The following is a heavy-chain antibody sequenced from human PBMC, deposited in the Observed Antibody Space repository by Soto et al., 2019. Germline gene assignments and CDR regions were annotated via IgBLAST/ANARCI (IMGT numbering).Heavy chain of an antibody. CDR1: GGSVNSGSFH. J-gene: IGHJ4*02. D-gene: IGHD6-19*01. V-gene: IGHV4-61*01. Sequence: LSLTCSVSGGSVNSGSFHWSWIRQPPGKGLQFIGSIFYNGTANYSPSLKNRVSISIDTSQSQFFLQLISVAAADTAVYYCARIGGWYEIDFWGQGSLVTVSS. CDR2: IFYNGTA. CDR3: ARIGGWYEIDF.